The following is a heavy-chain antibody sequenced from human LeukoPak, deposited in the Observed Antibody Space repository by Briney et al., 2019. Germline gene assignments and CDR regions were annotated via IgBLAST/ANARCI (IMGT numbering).Heavy chain of an antibody. CDR2: IKQDGSEK. J-gene: IGHJ4*02. CDR3: ARDTGGGYSCYDC. V-gene: IGHV3-7*01. D-gene: IGHD5-18*01. Sequence: PGGSLRLSCAASGFTFSSYWMTWIRQAPGKGLEWEANIKQDGSEKYYVDSVKGRFTISRDNAKNSLYLQMNSLRAEDTAVYYCARDTGGGYSCYDCWGQGTLVTVSS. CDR1: GFTFSSYW.